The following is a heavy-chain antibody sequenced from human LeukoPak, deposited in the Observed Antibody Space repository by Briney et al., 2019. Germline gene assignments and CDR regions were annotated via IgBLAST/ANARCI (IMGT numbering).Heavy chain of an antibody. CDR3: ARDAGSYSFYY. CDR1: GFIFSDYY. Sequence: SGGSLRLSCAASGFIFSDYYMSWIRQAPGKGLEWVSYISSSGNTINYADSVKGRFTISRDNARNSLYLQMNSLRAEDTAVYYCARDAGSYSFYYWGQGTLVTVSS. CDR2: ISSSGNTI. J-gene: IGHJ4*02. D-gene: IGHD6-13*01. V-gene: IGHV3-11*04.